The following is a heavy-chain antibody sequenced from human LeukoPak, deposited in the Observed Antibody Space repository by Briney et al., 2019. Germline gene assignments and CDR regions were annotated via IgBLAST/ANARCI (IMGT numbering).Heavy chain of an antibody. CDR3: ARGHNVRGVENYFDY. V-gene: IGHV6-1*01. Sequence: SQTLSLTCAISGDSVSSNSAAWNWIRQSPSRGLEWLGRTYYRSKWYNEYAVSVKSRITINPDTSKNQFSLQLNSVTPEDTAVYYCARGHNVRGVENYFDYWGQGTLVTVSS. D-gene: IGHD3-10*01. CDR1: GDSVSSNSAA. J-gene: IGHJ4*02. CDR2: TYYRSKWYN.